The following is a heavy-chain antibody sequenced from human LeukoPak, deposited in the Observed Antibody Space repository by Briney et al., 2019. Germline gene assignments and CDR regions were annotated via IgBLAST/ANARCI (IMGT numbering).Heavy chain of an antibody. J-gene: IGHJ4*02. D-gene: IGHD5-18*01. Sequence: GGSLRLSCAASGFTFSSYAMHWVRQAPGKGLEWVAVISYDGSNKYYAGSVKGRFTISRDNSKNTLYLQMNSLRAEDTAVYYCAREEPVDTAMVTSYYFDYWGQGTLVTVSS. V-gene: IGHV3-30-3*01. CDR1: GFTFSSYA. CDR2: ISYDGSNK. CDR3: AREEPVDTAMVTSYYFDY.